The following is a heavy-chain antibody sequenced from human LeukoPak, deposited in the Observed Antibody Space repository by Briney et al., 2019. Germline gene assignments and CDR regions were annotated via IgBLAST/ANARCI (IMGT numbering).Heavy chain of an antibody. D-gene: IGHD1-7*01. CDR2: IIPMFGTT. V-gene: IGHV1-69*13. Sequence: ASVKVSCKASGGALSDYAVSWVRQAPGQGLQWMGGIIPMFGTTNYAQKFRGRITITADESTSTAYMELSSLRSEDTAVYYCARDGLTDTTDRYFDYWGQGTLVTVSS. J-gene: IGHJ4*02. CDR3: ARDGLTDTTDRYFDY. CDR1: GGALSDYA.